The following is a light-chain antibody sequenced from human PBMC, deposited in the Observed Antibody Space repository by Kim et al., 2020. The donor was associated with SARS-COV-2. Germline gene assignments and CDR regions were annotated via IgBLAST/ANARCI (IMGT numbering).Light chain of an antibody. V-gene: IGKV3-20*01. CDR2: GAS. CDR1: QTVSRNQ. Sequence: EIVLTQSPGTLSLSPGERATLSCRASQTVSRNQLAWYQQKPGQAPRLLIYGASSRATGIPDRFSGRGSGTDFSLTISRLEPEDCAVYYCQQYCNSRTFGQGTKVDIK. CDR3: QQYCNSRT. J-gene: IGKJ1*01.